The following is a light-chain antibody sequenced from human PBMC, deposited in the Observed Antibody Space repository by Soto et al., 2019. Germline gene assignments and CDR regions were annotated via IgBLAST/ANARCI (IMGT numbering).Light chain of an antibody. CDR2: DVS. CDR1: SSDVGGYDY. Sequence: QSALTQPASVSGSPGQSISISCTGTSSDVGGYDYVSWYQQHPDKAPKLMIYDVSHRPSGVSTRFSGSKSGNTGSLTISGLQADDEDDYYCSSYTGSSNSFVFGTGTKVTVL. J-gene: IGLJ1*01. V-gene: IGLV2-14*03. CDR3: SSYTGSSNSFV.